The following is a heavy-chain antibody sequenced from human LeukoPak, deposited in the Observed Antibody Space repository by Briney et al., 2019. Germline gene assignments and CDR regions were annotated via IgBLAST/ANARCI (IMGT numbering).Heavy chain of an antibody. CDR3: ARTTTKTAYYFDS. CDR1: GASISSDGYY. J-gene: IGHJ4*02. Sequence: SETQSLTCNVSGASISSDGYYWSWIRQHPGKGLEWIGYIYHSGFTYDNPSLKSRLAISVDTSKNQFSLKLSSVTVADTAVYYCARTTTKTAYYFDSWGQGTLVTVSS. D-gene: IGHD4-17*01. CDR2: IYHSGFT. V-gene: IGHV4-31*03.